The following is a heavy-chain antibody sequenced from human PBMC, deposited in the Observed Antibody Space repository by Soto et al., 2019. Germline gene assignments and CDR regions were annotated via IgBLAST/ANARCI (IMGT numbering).Heavy chain of an antibody. Sequence: EVQLLESGGGLVQPGGSLRLSCAASGFTFSSYAMSWVRQAPGKGLEWVSGISGSGGNTYYADSVKGRFTISRDNSKNTLYLQMDSLRDADTAVYYCTKDGCIVLVSTALNWGQGTLVTVSS. J-gene: IGHJ4*02. D-gene: IGHD2-2*01. V-gene: IGHV3-23*01. CDR1: GFTFSSYA. CDR3: TKDGCIVLVSTALN. CDR2: ISGSGGNT.